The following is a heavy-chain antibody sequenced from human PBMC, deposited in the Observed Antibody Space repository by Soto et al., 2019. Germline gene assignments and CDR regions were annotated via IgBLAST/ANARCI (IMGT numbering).Heavy chain of an antibody. CDR3: ARAVVVVVAD. Sequence: VQLVESGGGVVQPGGSLRLSCAASGFTFSSYEMNWVRQAPGKGLEWVSYISSSGSTIYYADSVKGRFTISRDNAKNSLYLQMNSLRAEDTAVYYCARAVVVVVADWGQGTLVTVSS. V-gene: IGHV3-48*03. D-gene: IGHD2-15*01. CDR1: GFTFSSYE. J-gene: IGHJ4*02. CDR2: ISSSGSTI.